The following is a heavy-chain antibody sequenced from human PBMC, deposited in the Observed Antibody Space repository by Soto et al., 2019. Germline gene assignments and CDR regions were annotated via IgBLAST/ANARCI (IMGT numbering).Heavy chain of an antibody. V-gene: IGHV4-34*01. CDR2: INHSGST. CDR1: GGSLSGYY. Sequence: SETLSLTCAVYGGSLSGYYWSWIRQPPGKGLEWIGEINHSGSTNYNPSLKSRVTISVDTSKNQFSLKLSSVTAADTAVYYCARGNPPSYYYYGMDVWGQGTTVTVSS. J-gene: IGHJ6*02. CDR3: ARGNPPSYYYYGMDV.